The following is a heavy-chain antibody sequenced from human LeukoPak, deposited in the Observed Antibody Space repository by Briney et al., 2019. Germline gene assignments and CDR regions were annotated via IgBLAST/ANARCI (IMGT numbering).Heavy chain of an antibody. CDR2: IKQDGSEK. D-gene: IGHD2-21*02. J-gene: IGHJ6*03. Sequence: QSGGSLRLSCAASGFTFSSYWMSWVRQAPGKGLEWVANIKQDGSEKYYVDSVKGRFTISRDNAKNSLYLQMNSLRAEDTAVYYCARGLRFTGIRYYYYMDVWGKGTTVTVSS. V-gene: IGHV3-7*01. CDR1: GFTFSSYW. CDR3: ARGLRFTGIRYYYYMDV.